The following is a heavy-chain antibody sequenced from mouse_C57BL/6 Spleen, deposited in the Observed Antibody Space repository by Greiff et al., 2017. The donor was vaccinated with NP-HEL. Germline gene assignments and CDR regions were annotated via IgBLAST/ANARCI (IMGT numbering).Heavy chain of an antibody. V-gene: IGHV5-4*01. CDR1: GFTFSSYA. D-gene: IGHD2-1*01. CDR3: ARIYYGNYVGYFDV. Sequence: DVQLVESGGGLVKPGGSLKLSCAASGFTFSSYAMSWVRQTPEKRLEWVATISDGGSYTYYPDNVKGRFTISRDNAKNNLYLQMSHLKSEDTAMYYCARIYYGNYVGYFDVWGTGTTVTVSS. J-gene: IGHJ1*03. CDR2: ISDGGSYT.